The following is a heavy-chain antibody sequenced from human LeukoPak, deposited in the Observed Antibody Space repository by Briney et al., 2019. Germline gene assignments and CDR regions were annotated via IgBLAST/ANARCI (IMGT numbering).Heavy chain of an antibody. J-gene: IGHJ4*02. D-gene: IGHD3-3*01. CDR2: IRYDGSNK. V-gene: IGHV3-30*02. CDR3: AKVLDFWSGYSRTPHDY. Sequence: GGSLRLSCAASGFTFSSYGMHWVRQAPGKGLEWVAFIRYDGSNKYYADSVKGRFTISRDNSKNTLYLQMNSLRAEDTAVYYCAKVLDFWSGYSRTPHDYWGQGTLVTVSS. CDR1: GFTFSSYG.